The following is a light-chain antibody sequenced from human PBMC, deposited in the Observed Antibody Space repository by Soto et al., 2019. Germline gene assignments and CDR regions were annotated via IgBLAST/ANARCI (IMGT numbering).Light chain of an antibody. CDR3: QQRSNWPPTIR. J-gene: IGKJ5*01. CDR1: QTVSSY. V-gene: IGKV3-11*01. Sequence: EIVLTQSPATLSLSPWERPTLSYRAIQTVSSYLAWYQQKPGQAPRLLIYDASNRATGIPARFSGSGSGTDFTLTISSLEPEDFAVYYCQQRSNWPPTIRFGQGTRLEIK. CDR2: DAS.